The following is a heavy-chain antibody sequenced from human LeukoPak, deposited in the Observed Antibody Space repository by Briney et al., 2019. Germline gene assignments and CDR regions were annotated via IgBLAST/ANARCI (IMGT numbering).Heavy chain of an antibody. J-gene: IGHJ3*02. CDR3: ARDLAWDAFDI. CDR2: ISSSSSTI. Sequence: PGGSLRLSCAASGSTFSSYSMNWVRQAPGKGLEWVSYISSSSSTIYYADSVKGRFTISRDNAKNSLYLQMNSLRAEDTAVYYCARDLAWDAFDIWGQGTMVTVSS. CDR1: GSTFSSYS. V-gene: IGHV3-48*01.